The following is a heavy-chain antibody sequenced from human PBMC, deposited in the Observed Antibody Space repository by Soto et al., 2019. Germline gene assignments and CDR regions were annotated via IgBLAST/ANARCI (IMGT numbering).Heavy chain of an antibody. Sequence: GGSLRLSCAASGFTFSSYGMHWVRQAPGKGLEWVAVISYDGSNKYYADSVKGRFTISRDSSKNTLYLQMNSLRAEDTAVYYCAKDGPYFDYWGQGTLVTVSS. V-gene: IGHV3-30*18. CDR3: AKDGPYFDY. J-gene: IGHJ4*02. CDR1: GFTFSSYG. CDR2: ISYDGSNK.